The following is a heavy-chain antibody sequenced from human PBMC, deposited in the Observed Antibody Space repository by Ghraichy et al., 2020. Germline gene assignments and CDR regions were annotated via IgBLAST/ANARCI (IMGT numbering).Heavy chain of an antibody. J-gene: IGHJ4*02. V-gene: IGHV3-23*01. Sequence: GGSLRLSCAASGFTFSSYAMSWVRQAPGKGLEWVSAISGSGGSTYYADSVKGRFTISRDNSKNTLYLQMNSLRAEDTAVYYCAKEASPRGYSYGGFDYWGQGTLVTVSS. CDR1: GFTFSSYA. CDR3: AKEASPRGYSYGGFDY. CDR2: ISGSGGST. D-gene: IGHD5-18*01.